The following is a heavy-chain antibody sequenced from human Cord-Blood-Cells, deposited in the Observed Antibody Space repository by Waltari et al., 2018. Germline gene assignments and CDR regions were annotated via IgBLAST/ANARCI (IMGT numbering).Heavy chain of an antibody. D-gene: IGHD4-17*01. Sequence: QVQLQQWGAGLLKPSETLSLTCAVYGGSSSGYSWSWIRQPPGKGLEWIGETNHSGSTNYNPSLKSRVTISVDTSKNQFSLKLSSVTAADTAVYYCARRGDGDYRYYFDYWGQGTLVTVSS. CDR2: TNHSGST. V-gene: IGHV4-34*01. J-gene: IGHJ4*02. CDR1: GGSSSGYS. CDR3: ARRGDGDYRYYFDY.